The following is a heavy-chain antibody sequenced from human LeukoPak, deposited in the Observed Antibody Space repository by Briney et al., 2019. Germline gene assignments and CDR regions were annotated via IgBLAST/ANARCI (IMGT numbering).Heavy chain of an antibody. CDR1: GGSISSTFYY. CDR2: THYSGRT. J-gene: IGHJ4*02. CDR3: ARRAHSGYDW. Sequence: RASETLSLTCTVSGGSISSTFYYWGWIRQPPGKGLEWIGTTHYSGRTYYNPSLESRVTISVDTSKNQFSLKLSSVTAADTAVYYCARRAHSGYDWWGQGTLVTVSS. V-gene: IGHV4-39*01. D-gene: IGHD5-12*01.